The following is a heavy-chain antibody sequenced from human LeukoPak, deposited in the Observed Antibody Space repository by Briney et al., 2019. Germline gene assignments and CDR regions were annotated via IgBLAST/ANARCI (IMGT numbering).Heavy chain of an antibody. CDR3: AKHPRGPVVITAHFDY. CDR1: GFTFSSYA. V-gene: IGHV3-23*01. D-gene: IGHD3-22*01. Sequence: GGSLRLSCAASGFTFSSYAMSWVRQAPGKGLEWVSAISGSGGSTYYADSVKGRFTISRDNSKSTLYLQMNSLRAEDTAVYYCAKHPRGPVVITAHFDYWGQGTLVTVSS. CDR2: ISGSGGST. J-gene: IGHJ4*02.